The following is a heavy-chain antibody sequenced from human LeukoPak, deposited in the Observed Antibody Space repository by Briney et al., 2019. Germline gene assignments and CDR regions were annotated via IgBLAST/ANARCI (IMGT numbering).Heavy chain of an antibody. D-gene: IGHD3-16*01. CDR1: GYTFTSYD. Sequence: ASVKVSCKASGYTFTSYDINWVRQATGQGLEWMGWMNPNSANTGFAQKFRGRLTMTRNTSISTAYMELSSLRSEDTAVYYCARGLDFQGEANFDYWGQGTLVTVSS. J-gene: IGHJ4*02. CDR3: ARGLDFQGEANFDY. CDR2: MNPNSANT. V-gene: IGHV1-8*01.